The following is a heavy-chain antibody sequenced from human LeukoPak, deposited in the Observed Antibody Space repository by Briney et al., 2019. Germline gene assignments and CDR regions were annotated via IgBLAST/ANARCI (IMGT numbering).Heavy chain of an antibody. CDR2: IKQDGSEK. Sequence: ASVKVSCKASGYTFTSYGISWVRQAPGKGLEWVANIKQDGSEKYYVDSVKGRFTISRDNAKNSLFLQMNSLRVEDTAVYYCAREPHIAVVTHFDYWGQGTLVTVSS. CDR1: GYTFTSYG. D-gene: IGHD6-19*01. CDR3: AREPHIAVVTHFDY. J-gene: IGHJ4*02. V-gene: IGHV3-7*01.